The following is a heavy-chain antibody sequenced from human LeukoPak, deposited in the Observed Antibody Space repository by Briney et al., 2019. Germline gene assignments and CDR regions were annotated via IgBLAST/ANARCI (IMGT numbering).Heavy chain of an antibody. Sequence: ASVKVSCKASVYTFTRYYMHWVRQAPGQGLGWMGIINPSGGSTSYAQKCQGRVTMTRDTSTSTVYMEVSSLRSEDKAVYYCARGTAAGTPYFDYWGQGTLVTVSS. CDR2: INPSGGST. CDR3: ARGTAAGTPYFDY. D-gene: IGHD6-13*01. J-gene: IGHJ4*02. V-gene: IGHV1-46*01. CDR1: VYTFTRYY.